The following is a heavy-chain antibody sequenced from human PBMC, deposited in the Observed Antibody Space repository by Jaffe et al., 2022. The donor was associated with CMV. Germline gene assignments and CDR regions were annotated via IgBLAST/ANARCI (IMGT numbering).Heavy chain of an antibody. CDR2: IYHSGST. V-gene: IGHV4-4*02. CDR1: GGSISSSNW. CDR3: ARDRRGLYYDFWSGSHTASEAFDI. D-gene: IGHD3-3*01. J-gene: IGHJ3*02. Sequence: QVQLQESGPGLVKPSGTLSLTCAVSGGSISSSNWWSWVRQPPGKGLEWIGEIYHSGSTNYNPSLKSRVTISVDKSKNQFSLKLSSVTAADTAVYYCARDRRGLYYDFWSGSHTASEAFDIWGQGTMVTVSS.